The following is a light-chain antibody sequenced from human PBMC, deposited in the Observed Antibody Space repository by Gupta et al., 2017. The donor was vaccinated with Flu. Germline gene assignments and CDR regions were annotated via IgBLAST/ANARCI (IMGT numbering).Light chain of an antibody. CDR1: QSVGIC. CDR3: QQCNTFPYN. V-gene: IGKV1-5*03. Sequence: DNQVTQSPSTLSASVGDRVTITCRASQSVGICLAWYQQRPGKAPNLLIYRASNLQSGVPSRFSGSGSGTEFTLTSSSLQPEDFATYYCQQCNTFPYNFGQGTKLEIK. J-gene: IGKJ2*01. CDR2: RAS.